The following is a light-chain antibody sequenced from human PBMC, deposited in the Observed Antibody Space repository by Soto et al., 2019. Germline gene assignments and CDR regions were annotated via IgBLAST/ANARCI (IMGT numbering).Light chain of an antibody. Sequence: QSALTQPPSASGSPGQSVTISCTGTSSDVGGYSYVSWYQQHPGKAPKLMIYEVSKRPSGVPDRFSGSKSGNTASLTVSGLQAEDEADYYCSSYAGSNISFGTGTKLTVL. CDR1: SSDVGGYSY. V-gene: IGLV2-8*01. CDR2: EVS. J-gene: IGLJ1*01. CDR3: SSYAGSNIS.